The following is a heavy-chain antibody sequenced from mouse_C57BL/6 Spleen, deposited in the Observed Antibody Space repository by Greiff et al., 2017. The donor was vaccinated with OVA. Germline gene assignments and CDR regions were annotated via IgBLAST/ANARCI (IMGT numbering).Heavy chain of an antibody. J-gene: IGHJ4*01. V-gene: IGHV5-9*01. CDR1: GFTFSSYT. CDR2: ISGGGGNT. CDR3: ARHEYYYAMDY. Sequence: EVQLVESGGGLVKPGGSLKLSCAASGFTFSSYTMSWVRQTPEKRLEWVATISGGGGNTYYPDSVKGRFTISRDNAKNTLYLQMSSLRSEDTALYYCARHEYYYAMDYWGQGTSVTVSS.